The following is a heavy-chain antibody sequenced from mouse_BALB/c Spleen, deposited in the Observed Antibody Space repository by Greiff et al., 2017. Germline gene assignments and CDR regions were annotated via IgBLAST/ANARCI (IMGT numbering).Heavy chain of an antibody. CDR2: ISYSGST. D-gene: IGHD2-4*01. V-gene: IGHV3-8*02. Sequence: EVKVEESGPSLVKPSQTLSLTCSVTGDSITSGYWNWIRKFPGNKLEYMGYISYSGSTYYNPSLKSRISITRDTSKNQYYLQLNSVTTEDTATYYCARHYDYGYAMDYWGQGTSVTVSS. J-gene: IGHJ4*01. CDR3: ARHYDYGYAMDY. CDR1: GDSITSGY.